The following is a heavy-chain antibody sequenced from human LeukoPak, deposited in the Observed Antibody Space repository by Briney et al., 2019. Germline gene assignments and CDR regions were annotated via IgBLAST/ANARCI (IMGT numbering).Heavy chain of an antibody. CDR3: ARAVLLWFGEGGGAFDI. V-gene: IGHV4-34*01. J-gene: IGHJ3*02. CDR1: GGSFSGYY. CDR2: INHSGST. Sequence: SETLSLTCAVYGGSFSGYYWSWIRQPPGKGLEWIGEINHSGSTNYNPSLKSRVTISVDTSKNQFSLKLSSVTAADTAVYYCARAVLLWFGEGGGAFDIWGQGTMVTVSS. D-gene: IGHD3-10*01.